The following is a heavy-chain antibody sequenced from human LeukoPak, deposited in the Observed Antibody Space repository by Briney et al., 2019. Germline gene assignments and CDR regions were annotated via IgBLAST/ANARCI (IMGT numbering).Heavy chain of an antibody. V-gene: IGHV4-39*07. J-gene: IGHJ4*01. CDR1: GDSIGRINYF. D-gene: IGHD2-15*01. CDR2: MSYSGHT. Sequence: SETLSLTCTISGDSIGRINYFWGWIRQASGKGLEWIVSMSYSGHTYYNPSLKSRATTSIDTTKNQLSLNLKSMTAADTAVYYCARDRDVDDFDSWGHGTLVTVSS. CDR3: ARDRDVDDFDS.